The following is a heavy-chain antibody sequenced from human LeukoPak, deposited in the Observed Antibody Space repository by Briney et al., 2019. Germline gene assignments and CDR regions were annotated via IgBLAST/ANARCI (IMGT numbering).Heavy chain of an antibody. V-gene: IGHV3-21*01. CDR1: GFTFSSYS. J-gene: IGHJ4*01. CDR2: ISSSSSYI. CDR3: ARDCSRTSCYKYLDY. D-gene: IGHD2-2*01. Sequence: GGSLRLSCAASGFTFSSYSMNWVRQAPGKGLEWVSSISSSSSYIYYADSVKGRFTISRDNAKNSLYLQMNSLRAADTAVYYCARDCSRTSCYKYLDYSGHGTLVTVSS.